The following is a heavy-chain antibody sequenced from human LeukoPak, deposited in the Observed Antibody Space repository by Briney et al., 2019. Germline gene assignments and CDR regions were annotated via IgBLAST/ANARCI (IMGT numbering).Heavy chain of an antibody. J-gene: IGHJ6*03. CDR2: TYYRSKWYN. Sequence: SQTLSLTCAISGDSVSSNSAAWNWIRQSPSRGLEWLGRTYYRSKWYNDYAVSVKSRITINPDTSKNQFSLQLNSVTPEDTAVYYCARGMEQWLPGGAYYYYMDVWGKGTTVTVSS. D-gene: IGHD6-19*01. CDR3: ARGMEQWLPGGAYYYYMDV. V-gene: IGHV6-1*01. CDR1: GDSVSSNSAA.